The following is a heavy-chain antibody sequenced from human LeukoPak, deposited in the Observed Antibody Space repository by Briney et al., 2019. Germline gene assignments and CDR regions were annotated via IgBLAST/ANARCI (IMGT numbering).Heavy chain of an antibody. CDR1: GGTFSSYA. CDR2: FIPIFDIA. CDR3: ARGGYCRGGSCPRAY. Sequence: ASVKVSCKASGGTFSSYAISWGRQAPGHGLGWGGRFIPIFDIAKYAQKFQGSVMITADKSTSTAYMELSSLISEDTAVYYCARGGYCRGGSCPRAYWGQGTLVTVSS. D-gene: IGHD2-15*01. V-gene: IGHV1-69*04. J-gene: IGHJ4*02.